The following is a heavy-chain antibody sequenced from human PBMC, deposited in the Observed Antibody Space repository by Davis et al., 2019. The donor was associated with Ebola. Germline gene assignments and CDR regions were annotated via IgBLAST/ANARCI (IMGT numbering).Heavy chain of an antibody. J-gene: IGHJ3*01. CDR2: IGPSGNSF. CDR3: ANSYGIVVVPDRDAFDL. Sequence: SPKLSRDVSGFTFSDYYMSWVRESPGKGPEWIAYIGPSGNSFYCADSVKGRFTISRDNSKNTLYLQMNSLKAEDTAVYYCANSYGIVVVPDRDAFDLWGQGTMVTVSS. CDR1: GFTFSDYY. D-gene: IGHD2-2*01. V-gene: IGHV3-11*04.